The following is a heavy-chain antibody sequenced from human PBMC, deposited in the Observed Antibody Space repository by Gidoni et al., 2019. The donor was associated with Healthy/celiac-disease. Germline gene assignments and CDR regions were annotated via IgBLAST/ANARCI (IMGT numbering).Heavy chain of an antibody. Sequence: EVQLLASGGGLVQPGGSLRLSCAASGFTFSSYAMSWVRQAPGKGLEWVSAISGSGGSTYYADSVKGRFTISRDNSKNTLYLQMNSLRAEDTAVYYCAKAFGTDPSGYRDIVVVPAAMFGIFDYWGQGTLVTVSS. CDR3: AKAFGTDPSGYRDIVVVPAAMFGIFDY. D-gene: IGHD2-2*01. V-gene: IGHV3-23*01. CDR1: GFTFSSYA. J-gene: IGHJ4*02. CDR2: ISGSGGST.